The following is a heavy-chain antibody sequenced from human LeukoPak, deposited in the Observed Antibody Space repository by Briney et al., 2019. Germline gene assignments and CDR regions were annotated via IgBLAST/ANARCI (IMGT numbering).Heavy chain of an antibody. J-gene: IGHJ5*02. CDR2: VDVHGQGT. CDR1: GFTFSSYW. V-gene: IGHV3-74*01. CDR3: ARSNYDSTTSYYHLDL. D-gene: IGHD2/OR15-2a*01. Sequence: PGGSLRLSCAASGFTFSSYWMHWVRQAPGKGPVWVSRVDVHGQGTAYADSVKGRFTISRDSAKNTLSLQMNSLSAEDTAVYYCARSNYDSTTSYYHLDLWGQGTLVTVSS.